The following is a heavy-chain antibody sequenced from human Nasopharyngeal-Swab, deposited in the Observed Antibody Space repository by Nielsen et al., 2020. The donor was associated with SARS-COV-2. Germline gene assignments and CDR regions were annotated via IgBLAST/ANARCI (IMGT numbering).Heavy chain of an antibody. CDR1: GGSISSYY. CDR3: ARGAPMVVTSTYDY. J-gene: IGHJ4*02. CDR2: IYYSGST. D-gene: IGHD4-23*01. Sequence: SETLSLTCTVSGGSISSYYWSWIRQPPGKGLEWIGYIYYSGSTNCNPSLKSRVTISVDTSKNQFSLKLSSVTAADTAVYYCARGAPMVVTSTYDYWGQGTLVTVSS. V-gene: IGHV4-59*01.